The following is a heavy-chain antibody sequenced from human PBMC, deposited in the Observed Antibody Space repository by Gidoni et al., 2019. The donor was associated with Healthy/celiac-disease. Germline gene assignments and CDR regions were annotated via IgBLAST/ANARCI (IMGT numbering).Heavy chain of an antibody. CDR3: ASTLMGGYYYYYGMDV. D-gene: IGHD2-8*01. V-gene: IGHV3-66*01. CDR2: IYSGGST. CDR1: GFPVSSNY. J-gene: IGHJ6*02. Sequence: EVQLVESGGGLVQPGGSLRLSCAASGFPVSSNYMSWVRQAPGKGLEWVSVIYSGGSTYYADSVKGRFTISRDNSKNTLYLQMNSLRAEDTAVYYCASTLMGGYYYYYGMDVWGQGTTVTVSS.